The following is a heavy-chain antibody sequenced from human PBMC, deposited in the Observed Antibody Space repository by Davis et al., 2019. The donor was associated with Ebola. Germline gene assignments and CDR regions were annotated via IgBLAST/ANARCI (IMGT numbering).Heavy chain of an antibody. J-gene: IGHJ3*02. V-gene: IGHV1-18*01. CDR1: GYTFRNSA. D-gene: IGHD1-26*01. Sequence: ASVKVSCKASGYTFRNSAISWVRQAPGQGLEWMGWISAYNGNTNYAQILQGRVTMTTDTSTGTAYMELRSLRSEDTAVYFCARTSIVGTTTTASDIWGQGTKVTVSS. CDR3: ARTSIVGTTTTASDI. CDR2: ISAYNGNT.